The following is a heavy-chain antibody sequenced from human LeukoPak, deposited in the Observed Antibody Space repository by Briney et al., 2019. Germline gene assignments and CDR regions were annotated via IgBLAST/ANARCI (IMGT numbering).Heavy chain of an antibody. J-gene: IGHJ6*03. D-gene: IGHD6-13*01. CDR2: ISGSGGST. CDR1: GFTFSSYA. CDR3: AKDFAAAGYYYYMDV. V-gene: IGHV3-23*01. Sequence: GGSLRLSCAASGFTFSSYAMSWVRQAPGKGLEWVSAISGSGGSTYYADSVKGRFTISRDNSKNTLYLQMNSLRAEDTAVYYCAKDFAAAGYYYYMDVWGKGTTVTISS.